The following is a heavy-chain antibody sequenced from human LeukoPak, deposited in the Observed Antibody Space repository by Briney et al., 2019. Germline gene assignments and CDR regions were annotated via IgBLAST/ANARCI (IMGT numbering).Heavy chain of an antibody. CDR2: IYTSGRT. CDR1: GGSISSYY. Sequence: SETQSLTRTVSGGSISSYYWSWIRQPAGKGLEWIGRIYTSGRTNYNPSLKSRVTLSVDTSKNKFSLKLSYVNAADSAVYCCARVKEMATTYYFDYWGQGPAVSVPS. V-gene: IGHV4-4*07. J-gene: IGHJ4*02. D-gene: IGHD5-24*01. CDR3: ARVKEMATTYYFDY.